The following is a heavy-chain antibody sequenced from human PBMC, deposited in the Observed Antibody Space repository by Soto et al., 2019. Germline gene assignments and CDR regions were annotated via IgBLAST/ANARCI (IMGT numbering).Heavy chain of an antibody. CDR1: GFTFRSFT. Sequence: PGGSLRLSCAASGFTFRSFTMNWVRQAPGKGLEWVSTISSNSAYIYYTDALRGRFTISRDNAKNSLHLQMNSLRAEDTAVYYCTRDASRDSGARGWFDPWGPGXLVTVYS. CDR2: ISSNSAYI. D-gene: IGHD6-25*01. J-gene: IGHJ5*02. CDR3: TRDASRDSGARGWFDP. V-gene: IGHV3-21*01.